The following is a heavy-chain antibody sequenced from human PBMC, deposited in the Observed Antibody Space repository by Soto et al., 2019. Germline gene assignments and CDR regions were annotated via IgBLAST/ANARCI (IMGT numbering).Heavy chain of an antibody. J-gene: IGHJ4*02. CDR2: ISAHNGNT. CDR3: ARGRYGDY. D-gene: IGHD1-1*01. Sequence: QVHLVQSGAEVKKPGASVKVSCKASGYTFTSYGITWVRQAPGRGLEWMGWISAHNGNTDYAQKLQGRVIVTRDTSASPAYMELRSLISDDTAVYYCARGRYGDYWGQGALVTVSS. V-gene: IGHV1-18*01. CDR1: GYTFTSYG.